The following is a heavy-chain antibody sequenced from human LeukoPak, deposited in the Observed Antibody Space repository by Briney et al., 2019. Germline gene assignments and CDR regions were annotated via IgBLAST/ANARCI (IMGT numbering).Heavy chain of an antibody. V-gene: IGHV3-64*01. D-gene: IGHD5-18*01. CDR2: IGKNGGST. CDR1: GFTLGNYP. Sequence: PGGSLRLSCAASGFTLGNYPMHWFRQVPGKGLEYVSGIGKNGGSTYYANSVKGRFTISRNLSKNTLYLQVDSLTAEDMAIYYCARDGGYTYGYWTGSLWGQGTLVTVSS. CDR3: ARDGGYTYGYWTGSL. J-gene: IGHJ4*02.